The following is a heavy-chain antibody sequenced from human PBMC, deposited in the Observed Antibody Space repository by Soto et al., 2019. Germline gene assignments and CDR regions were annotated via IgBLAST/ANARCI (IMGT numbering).Heavy chain of an antibody. CDR2: IYYSGST. D-gene: IGHD6-13*01. V-gene: IGHV4-39*01. Sequence: PSETLSLTCTVSGGSISSSSYYWGWIRQPPGKGLERIGSIYYSGSTYYNPSLKSRVTISVDTSKNQFSLKLSSVTAADTAVYYCAGPRVKYSSSRTQRRPPPFDYWGQGTLVTVSS. CDR3: AGPRVKYSSSRTQRRPPPFDY. CDR1: GGSISSSSYY. J-gene: IGHJ4*02.